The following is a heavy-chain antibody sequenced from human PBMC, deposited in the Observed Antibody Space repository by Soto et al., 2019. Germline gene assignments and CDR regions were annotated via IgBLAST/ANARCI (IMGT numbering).Heavy chain of an antibody. D-gene: IGHD3-10*01. V-gene: IGHV3-53*01. Sequence: GGSLRLSCAVSGFTVSYNYMSWVRQAPGKGLEWVSVIYRGGDTFYADSVKGRFTISRDNSKNTLYLQMNSLRAEDTAVYYCARGMYGSGSYYIGDAFDMWGQGTMVTVSS. J-gene: IGHJ3*02. CDR2: IYRGGDT. CDR3: ARGMYGSGSYYIGDAFDM. CDR1: GFTVSYNY.